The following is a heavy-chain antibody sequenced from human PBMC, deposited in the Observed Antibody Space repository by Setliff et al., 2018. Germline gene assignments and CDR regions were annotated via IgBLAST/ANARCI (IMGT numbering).Heavy chain of an antibody. D-gene: IGHD2-15*01. Sequence: PSETLSLTCTVSGGSVSNSGFFWGWPRQAPGKGLEWIGNIYDSGSSNYNASPKSRLIITRDTSKNQISLKLTSVTAADTAVYYCGRGFSRIEGWGNWFDPWGQGILVTVSS. CDR1: GGSVSNSGFF. V-gene: IGHV4-39*01. CDR2: IYDSGSS. CDR3: GRGFSRIEGWGNWFDP. J-gene: IGHJ5*02.